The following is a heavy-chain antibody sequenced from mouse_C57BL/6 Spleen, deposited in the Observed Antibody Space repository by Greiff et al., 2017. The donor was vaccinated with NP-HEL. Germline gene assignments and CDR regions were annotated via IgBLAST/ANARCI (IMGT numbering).Heavy chain of an antibody. V-gene: IGHV1-54*01. J-gene: IGHJ4*01. CDR3: DRSYYDYYAMDY. Sequence: VQLQQSGAELVRPGTSVKVSCKASGYAFTNYLIEWVKQRPGQGLEWIGVINPGSGGTNYTEKFKGKATMTADKSSSTAYMQLSNLTSEDSAVYFCDRSYYDYYAMDYWGQGTSVTVSS. CDR1: GYAFTNYL. D-gene: IGHD2-10*01. CDR2: INPGSGGT.